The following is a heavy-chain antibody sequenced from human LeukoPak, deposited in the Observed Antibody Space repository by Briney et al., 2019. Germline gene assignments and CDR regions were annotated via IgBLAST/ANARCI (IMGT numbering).Heavy chain of an antibody. V-gene: IGHV3-7*01. Sequence: GGSLRFSYAASGFTFTTYWMGWVRQAPGKGLEWVANIKQDGSEQYYVDSVKGRFTISRDNAKNSLSLQMNSLRAEDTAVYYCARPLMYYYGSETYFWFDPWGQGTLVTVSS. CDR3: ARPLMYYYGSETYFWFDP. CDR2: IKQDGSEQ. D-gene: IGHD3-10*01. J-gene: IGHJ5*02. CDR1: GFTFTTYW.